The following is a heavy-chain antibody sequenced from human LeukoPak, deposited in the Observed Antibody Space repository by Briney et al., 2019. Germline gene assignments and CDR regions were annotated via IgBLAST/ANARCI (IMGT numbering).Heavy chain of an antibody. CDR2: ISWRGGST. J-gene: IGHJ4*02. Sequence: GALELSCVASGFTFRNYAMTWVRQVSGEGVEGVSAISWRGGSTYYADSVKGRFTISRDNSKNTLYLQMNSLRAEDTAVYYCAKAPSRYYYDSSGYYYYFDYWGQGTLVTVSS. D-gene: IGHD3-22*01. V-gene: IGHV3-23*01. CDR1: GFTFRNYA. CDR3: AKAPSRYYYDSSGYYYYFDY.